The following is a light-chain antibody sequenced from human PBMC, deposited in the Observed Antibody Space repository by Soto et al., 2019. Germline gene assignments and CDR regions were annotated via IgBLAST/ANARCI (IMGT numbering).Light chain of an antibody. J-gene: IGKJ3*01. CDR3: QHRSNWPS. Sequence: EIVLTQSPATLSLSTGERATLSCRASQGVSSYLAWYQQKPGQAPRLLIYDASNRATGIPARFSGSGSGTDFTLTISSLEHDDFAVYYCQHRSNWPSFGPGTKVDIK. V-gene: IGKV3-11*01. CDR2: DAS. CDR1: QGVSSY.